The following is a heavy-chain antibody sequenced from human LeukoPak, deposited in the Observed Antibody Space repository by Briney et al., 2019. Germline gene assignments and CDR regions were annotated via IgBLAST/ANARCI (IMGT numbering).Heavy chain of an antibody. J-gene: IGHJ4*02. CDR1: GGSISNYY. CDR2: IYYSGST. Sequence: SETLSLTCTVSGGSISNYYWNWIRQPPGKGLEWIGNIYYSGSTNYNPSLKSRVTISVDTSKNQFSLKLSSVTAADTAVYYCARRFPYVDTAMAPPDYWGQGTLVTVSS. D-gene: IGHD5-18*01. V-gene: IGHV4-59*12. CDR3: ARRFPYVDTAMAPPDY.